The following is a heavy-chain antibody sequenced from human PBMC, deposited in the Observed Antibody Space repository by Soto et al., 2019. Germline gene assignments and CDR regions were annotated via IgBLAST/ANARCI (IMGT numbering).Heavy chain of an antibody. CDR3: ARASVCGGDCYYD. CDR2: INHSGST. J-gene: IGHJ4*02. V-gene: IGHV4-34*01. D-gene: IGHD2-21*02. CDR1: GGSFSGYY. Sequence: SETLSLTCAVDGGSFSGYYWSWIRQPPGKGLEWIGEINHSGSTNYNPSLKSRVTISVDTSKNQFSLKLSSVTAADTAVYYCARASVCGGDCYYDWGQGTLVTVSS.